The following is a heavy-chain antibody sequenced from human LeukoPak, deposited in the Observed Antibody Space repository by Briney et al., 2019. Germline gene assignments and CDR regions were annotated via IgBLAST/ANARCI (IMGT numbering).Heavy chain of an antibody. J-gene: IGHJ4*02. CDR3: ANFGCSSTSCLDY. CDR2: IWYDGSNK. V-gene: IGHV3-33*06. Sequence: QTGGSLRLSCAASGFTFSNYVMNWVRQAPGKGLEWVAVIWYDGSNKYYADSVKGRFTISRDNSKNTLYLQMNSLRAEDTAVYYCANFGCSSTSCLDYWGQGTLVTVSS. CDR1: GFTFSNYV. D-gene: IGHD2-2*01.